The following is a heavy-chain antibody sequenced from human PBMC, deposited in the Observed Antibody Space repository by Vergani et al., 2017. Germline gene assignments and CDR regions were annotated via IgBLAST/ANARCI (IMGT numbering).Heavy chain of an antibody. Sequence: EVQLLESGGGLVQPGGSLRLSCAASGFTFSSYAMSWVRQAPGKGLEGVSAISGSGGSTYYADSVKGRFTIARDNSKNTLYLQMNSLRAEDTAVYYCAKDPHYYGSGSYYMGGWFDPWGQGTLVTVSS. J-gene: IGHJ5*02. CDR3: AKDPHYYGSGSYYMGGWFDP. V-gene: IGHV3-23*01. D-gene: IGHD3-10*01. CDR1: GFTFSSYA. CDR2: ISGSGGST.